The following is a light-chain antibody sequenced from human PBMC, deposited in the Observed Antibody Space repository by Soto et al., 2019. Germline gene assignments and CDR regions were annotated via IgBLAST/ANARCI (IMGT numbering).Light chain of an antibody. CDR3: QQYNNWPT. V-gene: IGKV3D-15*01. Sequence: EIVLTQSPGTLSLSPGERATPSCSASQSVSNNYLAWYQQKPGQAPRLLIYGASNRATGIPDRFSGSGSGTDFTLTISSLQSEDFAVYYCQQYNNWPTFGQGTRLEIK. J-gene: IGKJ5*01. CDR1: QSVSNN. CDR2: GAS.